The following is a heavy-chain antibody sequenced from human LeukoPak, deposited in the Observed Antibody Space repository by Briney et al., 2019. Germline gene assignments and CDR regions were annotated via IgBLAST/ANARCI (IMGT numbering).Heavy chain of an antibody. J-gene: IGHJ4*02. CDR1: GGTFISYD. CDR2: IIPIFGTA. CDR3: ASGRGREATDY. D-gene: IGHD1-26*01. V-gene: IGHV1-69*06. Sequence: SVKVSCKASGGTFISYDISWVRQAPGQGLEWMGGIIPIFGTANYAQKFQGRVTITADKSTSTAYMELSSLRSEDTAVYYCASGRGREATDYWGQGTLVTVSS.